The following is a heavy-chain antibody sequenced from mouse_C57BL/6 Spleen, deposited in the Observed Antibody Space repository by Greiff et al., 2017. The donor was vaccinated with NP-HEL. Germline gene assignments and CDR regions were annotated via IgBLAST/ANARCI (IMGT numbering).Heavy chain of an antibody. CDR1: GYTFTDYE. D-gene: IGHD1-1*01. Sequence: QVQLQQSGAELVRPGASVTLSCKASGYTFTDYEMHWVKQTPVHGLEWIGAIDPETGGTAYNQKFKGKAILTADKSSSTAYMELRSLTSEDSAVYYCTRGDYGTPFDYWGQGTTLTVSS. CDR3: TRGDYGTPFDY. CDR2: IDPETGGT. J-gene: IGHJ2*01. V-gene: IGHV1-15*01.